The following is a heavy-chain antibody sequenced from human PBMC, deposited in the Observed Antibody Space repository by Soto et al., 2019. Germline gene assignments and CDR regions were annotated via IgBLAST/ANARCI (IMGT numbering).Heavy chain of an antibody. CDR3: ARDPAGSGPNFDF. Sequence: QVQLVQSGAEVKTPGASVKPSCKASGYTFTTYAMHWVRQAPGQRLEWMGCINTGNGDTGYSQKFQGRLTITRDTSASTAYMELSSLRSEDTAVYYCARDPAGSGPNFDFWGQGTLVSVPS. CDR2: INTGNGDT. CDR1: GYTFTTYA. D-gene: IGHD3-10*01. V-gene: IGHV1-3*04. J-gene: IGHJ4*02.